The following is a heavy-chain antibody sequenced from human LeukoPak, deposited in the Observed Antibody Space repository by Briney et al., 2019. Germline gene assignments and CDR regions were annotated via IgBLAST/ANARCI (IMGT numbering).Heavy chain of an antibody. D-gene: IGHD2-15*01. V-gene: IGHV3-7*01. J-gene: IGHJ4*02. Sequence: GGSLRLSCAASGFTFGSYWMSWVRQAPGKGLEWVANIKQDGGEKYYVDSVKGRFTISRDNAKNSLYLQMNSLRAEDTAVYYCARDGGYCSGGSCYSYYFDYWGQGTLVTVSS. CDR3: ARDGGYCSGGSCYSYYFDY. CDR2: IKQDGGEK. CDR1: GFTFGSYW.